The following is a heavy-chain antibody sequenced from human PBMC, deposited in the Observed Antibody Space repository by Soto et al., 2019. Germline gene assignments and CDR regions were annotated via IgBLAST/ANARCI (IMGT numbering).Heavy chain of an antibody. CDR3: ARGIVGRDGMDV. Sequence: QVQLVESGGGVVQPGRSLRLSCAASGFTFGSYGMHWVRQAPGKGLEWVAVIWYDGSNKYYADSVKGRFTISRDNSKNTLYLQMNSLRAEDTAVYYCARGIVGRDGMDVWGQGTTVTVSS. CDR2: IWYDGSNK. CDR1: GFTFGSYG. V-gene: IGHV3-33*01. J-gene: IGHJ6*02. D-gene: IGHD1-26*01.